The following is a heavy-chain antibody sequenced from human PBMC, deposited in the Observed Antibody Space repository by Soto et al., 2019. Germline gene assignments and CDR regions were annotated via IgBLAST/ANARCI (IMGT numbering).Heavy chain of an antibody. J-gene: IGHJ4*02. D-gene: IGHD2-2*01. CDR1: GGSISSSSYY. V-gene: IGHV4-39*01. CDR3: ARHYRVVVVPALFDY. CDR2: IYYSGST. Sequence: SETLSLTCTVSGGSISSSSYYWGWIRQPPGKGLEWIGSIYYSGSTYYNPSLKSRVTISVDTSKNQFSLKLSSVTAADTAVYYCARHYRVVVVPALFDYWGQGTLVTVSS.